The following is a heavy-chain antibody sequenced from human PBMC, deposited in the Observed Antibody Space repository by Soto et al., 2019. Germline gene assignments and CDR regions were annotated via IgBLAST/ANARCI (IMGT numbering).Heavy chain of an antibody. CDR1: GFTFNTFG. Sequence: GGSLRLSCVASGFTFNTFGISWVRQAPGKGLEWVAVISYDGSNKYYADSVKGRFTISRDNSKNTLYPQMNSLRAEDTAVYYCAKDRSNWNYHGMDVWGQGTTVTVSS. CDR3: AKDRSNWNYHGMDV. V-gene: IGHV3-30*18. J-gene: IGHJ6*02. D-gene: IGHD1-20*01. CDR2: ISYDGSNK.